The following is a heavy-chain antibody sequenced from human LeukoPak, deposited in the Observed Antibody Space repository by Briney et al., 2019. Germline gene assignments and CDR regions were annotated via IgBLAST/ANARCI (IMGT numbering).Heavy chain of an antibody. CDR3: ARDGVTTNFDY. CDR2: ISAYNGST. Sequence: ASVKVSCKASGYTFTGYYMHWVRQAPGQGLEWMGWISAYNGSTNYVQKLQGRVTMTTDTSTSTAYMELRSLRSDDTAVYYCARDGVTTNFDYWGQGTLVTVSS. D-gene: IGHD4-17*01. CDR1: GYTFTGYY. J-gene: IGHJ4*02. V-gene: IGHV1-18*04.